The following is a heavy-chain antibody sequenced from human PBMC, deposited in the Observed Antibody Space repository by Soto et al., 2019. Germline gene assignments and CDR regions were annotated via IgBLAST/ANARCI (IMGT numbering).Heavy chain of an antibody. CDR2: IIPIFGTA. Sequence: SVKVSCKASGGTFSSYAISWVRQAPGQGLEWMGGIIPIFGTANYAQKFQGRVTITADESTSTAYMELSSLRSEDTALYYCARGEYQPNRPMPSSDYDCGMDVWGQGTTVTVSS. V-gene: IGHV1-69*13. D-gene: IGHD2-2*01. J-gene: IGHJ6*02. CDR3: ARGEYQPNRPMPSSDYDCGMDV. CDR1: GGTFSSYA.